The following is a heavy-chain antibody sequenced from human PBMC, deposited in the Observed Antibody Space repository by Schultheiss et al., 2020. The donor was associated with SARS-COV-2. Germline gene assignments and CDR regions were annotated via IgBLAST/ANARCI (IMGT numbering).Heavy chain of an antibody. J-gene: IGHJ4*02. CDR3: AKERRYSGYLN. V-gene: IGHV3-7*01. D-gene: IGHD5-12*01. CDR2: IKQDGSEK. Sequence: GESLKISCAASGFTFSSYWMSWVRQAPGKGLEWVANIKQDGSEKYYADSVKGRFTISRDNAKNTLYLEMNSLRAEDTAVYYCAKERRYSGYLNWGQGTLVTVSS. CDR1: GFTFSSYW.